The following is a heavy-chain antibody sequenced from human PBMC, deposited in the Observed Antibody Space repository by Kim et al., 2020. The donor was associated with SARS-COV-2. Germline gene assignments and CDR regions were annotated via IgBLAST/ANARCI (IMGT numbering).Heavy chain of an antibody. Sequence: SETLSLTCTVSGGSISSSSYFWGWIRQPPGKGLEWIGSVSASGGTYYNPSLESRVTRSVDTSKNQFSLILSSVTAADTAVYYWAGGHSYALGTFDYWGQGTLVTVSS. D-gene: IGHD3-16*01. J-gene: IGHJ4*02. CDR1: GGSISSSSYF. CDR2: VSASGGT. CDR3: AGGHSYALGTFDY. V-gene: IGHV4-39*01.